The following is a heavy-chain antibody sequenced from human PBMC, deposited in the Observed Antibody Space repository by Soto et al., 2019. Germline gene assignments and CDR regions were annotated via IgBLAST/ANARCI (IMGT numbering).Heavy chain of an antibody. J-gene: IGHJ6*02. CDR2: VYYSGST. CDR3: AKAVFGSVYFIPDYYYGMDV. CDR1: GGSVSSSSYY. V-gene: IGHV4-39*01. D-gene: IGHD3-3*01. Sequence: SETLSLTCSVSGGSVSSSSYYWGWVRQPPGKGLEWIGSVYYSGSTYYNPSLESRVTISVDTSKNQFSLKLMSLSAADTAVYYCAKAVFGSVYFIPDYYYGMDVWGQGTTVTVSS.